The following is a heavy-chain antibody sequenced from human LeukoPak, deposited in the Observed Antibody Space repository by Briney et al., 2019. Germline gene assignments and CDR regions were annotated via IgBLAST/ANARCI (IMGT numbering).Heavy chain of an antibody. Sequence: GGSLRLSCAASGFTVSSNYMSWVRQAPGKGLEWVSVIYSGGSTYYADSVKGRFTISRDNSKNILYLQMNSLRAEDTALYYCARVGYTDSWYSSPPFDYWGQGTLVTVSS. CDR3: ARVGYTDSWYSSPPFDY. J-gene: IGHJ4*02. CDR2: IYSGGST. V-gene: IGHV3-66*01. D-gene: IGHD6-13*01. CDR1: GFTVSSNY.